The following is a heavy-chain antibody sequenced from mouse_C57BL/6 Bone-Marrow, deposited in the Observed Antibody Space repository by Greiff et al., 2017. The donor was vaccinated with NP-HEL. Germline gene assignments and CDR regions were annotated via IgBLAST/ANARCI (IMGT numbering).Heavy chain of an antibody. D-gene: IGHD2-4*01. CDR1: GYAFSSSW. J-gene: IGHJ2*01. CDR2: IYPGDGDT. Sequence: QVQLQQSGPELVKPGASVKISCKASGYAFSSSWMNWVKQRPGKGLEWIGRIYPGDGDTNYNGKFKGKATLTADKSSSTAYMQLSSLTSEDSAVYFCARGGRITYDYDEGFDYWGQGTTLTVSS. CDR3: ARGGRITYDYDEGFDY. V-gene: IGHV1-82*01.